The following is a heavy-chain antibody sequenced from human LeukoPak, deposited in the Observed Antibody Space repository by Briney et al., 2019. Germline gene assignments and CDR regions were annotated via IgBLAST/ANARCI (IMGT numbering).Heavy chain of an antibody. D-gene: IGHD3-3*01. Sequence: SETLSLTCTVSGASISSGGYYWSWIRQPPGKGLEWIGYIYHSGSAYYNPSLKSRVTISVDTSKNQFSLKLSSVTAADTAVYYCARRGTGSGYYGGVDYWGQGTLVTVSS. CDR2: IYHSGSA. CDR1: GASISSGGYY. V-gene: IGHV4-30-2*01. J-gene: IGHJ4*02. CDR3: ARRGTGSGYYGGVDY.